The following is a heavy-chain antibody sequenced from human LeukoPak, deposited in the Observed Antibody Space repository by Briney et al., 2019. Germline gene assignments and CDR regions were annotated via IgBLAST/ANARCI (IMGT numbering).Heavy chain of an antibody. J-gene: IGHJ1*01. CDR2: IYYSGTT. CDR3: AREDYCSGGSCYSGYFQH. V-gene: IGHV4-59*01. CDR1: GGSISSYY. D-gene: IGHD2-15*01. Sequence: PSETLSLTCTVSGGSISSYYWSWIRQPPGKGLEWIGYIYYSGTTNYNPSLKSRVTISVDTSKSQFSLKLSSVTAADTAVYYCAREDYCSGGSCYSGYFQHWGQGTLVTVSS.